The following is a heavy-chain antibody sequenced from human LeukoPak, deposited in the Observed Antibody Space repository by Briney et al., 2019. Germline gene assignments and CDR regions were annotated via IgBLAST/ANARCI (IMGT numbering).Heavy chain of an antibody. Sequence: SETLSLTCTVSGGSISSYYWSWIRQPPGKGLEWIGYIYYSGSTNYNPSLKSRVTISVDTSKNQFSLKLSSVTAADTAVYYCARFRDYYDSSGHYYDAFDIWGQGTMVTVSS. J-gene: IGHJ3*02. V-gene: IGHV4-59*01. D-gene: IGHD3-22*01. CDR2: IYYSGST. CDR3: ARFRDYYDSSGHYYDAFDI. CDR1: GGSISSYY.